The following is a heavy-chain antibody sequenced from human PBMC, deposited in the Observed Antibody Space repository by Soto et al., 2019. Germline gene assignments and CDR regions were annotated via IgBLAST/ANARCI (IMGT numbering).Heavy chain of an antibody. CDR2: IYWNDDK. CDR1: GGSISSSGYY. V-gene: IGHV2-5*04. Sequence: TLSLTCTVSGGSISSSGYYWSWIRQHPGKGLEWIAIIYWNDDKRYSPSLKSRLTITKDTSKNQVVLTMTNLDPVDTGTYYCARSYYYGSGSLSYWGQGTLVTISS. CDR3: ARSYYYGSGSLSY. J-gene: IGHJ4*02. D-gene: IGHD3-10*01.